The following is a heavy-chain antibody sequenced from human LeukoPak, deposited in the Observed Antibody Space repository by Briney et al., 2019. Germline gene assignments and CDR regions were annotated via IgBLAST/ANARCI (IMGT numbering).Heavy chain of an antibody. V-gene: IGHV4-31*03. D-gene: IGHD3-22*01. CDR3: ARVNYYDSRFDP. J-gene: IGHJ5*02. CDR1: GGSISSGGYY. Sequence: KSSQTLSLTCTVSGGSISSGGYYWSWIRQHPGKGLEWIGYFYYSGSTYYNPSLKSRVTISVDTSKNQFSLKLSSVTAADTAVYYCARVNYYDSRFDPWGQGTLVTVSS. CDR2: FYYSGST.